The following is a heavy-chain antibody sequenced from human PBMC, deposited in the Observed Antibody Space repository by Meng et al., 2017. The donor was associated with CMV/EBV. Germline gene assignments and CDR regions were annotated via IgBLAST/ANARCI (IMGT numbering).Heavy chain of an antibody. CDR2: IRYDGSNK. CDR1: GFTFSSYG. D-gene: IGHD3-3*01. V-gene: IGHV3-30*02. Sequence: GGSLRLSCAASGFTFSSYGMHWVRQAPGKGLEWVAFIRYDGSNKYYADSVKGRFTISRGNSKNTLYLQMNSLRAEDTAVYYCARDKVLRFLEVSYYYYGMDVWGQGTTVTVSS. J-gene: IGHJ6*02. CDR3: ARDKVLRFLEVSYYYYGMDV.